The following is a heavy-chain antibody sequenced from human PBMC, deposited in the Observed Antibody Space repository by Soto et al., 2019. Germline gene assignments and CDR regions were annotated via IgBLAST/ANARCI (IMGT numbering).Heavy chain of an antibody. V-gene: IGHV3-66*01. J-gene: IGHJ4*02. CDR1: GVTVSNNY. CDR3: ARNVPVSTLGY. Sequence: EVKLVESGGGLVQPGGSLRLSCAASGVTVSNNYMTWVRQAPGKGLELVSSINSTGNTFYADPVKGRFTISRDNSKNTLYLQMNSLRVQDTAVYYCARNVPVSTLGYWGQGILVTVS. D-gene: IGHD2-8*01. CDR2: INSTGNT.